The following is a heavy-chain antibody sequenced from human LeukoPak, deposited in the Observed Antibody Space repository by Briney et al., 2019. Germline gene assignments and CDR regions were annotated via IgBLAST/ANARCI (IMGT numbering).Heavy chain of an antibody. V-gene: IGHV3-48*03. J-gene: IGHJ4*02. CDR3: VRGELVVTVRYFDF. Sequence: GGSLRLSCAASGFTFSSYEMNWVRQAPGKGLEWVSYISSSGSTRYYADSVKGRFTISRDNAKNSLYLQMNSLRAEDTAVYYCVRGELVVTVRYFDFWGQGTLVTVSS. CDR1: GFTFSSYE. CDR2: ISSSGSTR. D-gene: IGHD2-21*02.